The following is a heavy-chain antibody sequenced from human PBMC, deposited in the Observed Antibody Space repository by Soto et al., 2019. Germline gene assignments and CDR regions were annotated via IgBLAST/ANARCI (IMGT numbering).Heavy chain of an antibody. J-gene: IGHJ4*02. CDR1: GYTFTSYG. D-gene: IGHD6-13*01. CDR3: ARVSSSSCHDY. V-gene: IGHV1-18*01. CDR2: ISAYNGNT. Sequence: QVQLVQSGAEVKKPGASVKVSCKASGYTFTSYGIIWVRQAPGQGLEGMGWISAYNGNTYYAQKTQGSVTMNTYTSTSTAYMELRSLRSADTAVYYCARVSSSSCHDYWGQGTLVTVSS.